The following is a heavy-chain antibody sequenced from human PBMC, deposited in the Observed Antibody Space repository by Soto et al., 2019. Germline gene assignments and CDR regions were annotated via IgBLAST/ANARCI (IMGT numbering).Heavy chain of an antibody. D-gene: IGHD6-19*01. CDR2: ISSSSSYI. CDR3: ARDRVSVSGWYGYYGMDV. CDR1: GFTFSSYS. Sequence: GGSLRLSCAASGFTFSSYSMNWVRQAPGKGLEWVSSISSSSSYIYYADSVKGRFTISRDNAKNSLYLQMNSLRAEDTAVYYCARDRVSVSGWYGYYGMDVWGQGTTVTVSS. J-gene: IGHJ6*02. V-gene: IGHV3-21*01.